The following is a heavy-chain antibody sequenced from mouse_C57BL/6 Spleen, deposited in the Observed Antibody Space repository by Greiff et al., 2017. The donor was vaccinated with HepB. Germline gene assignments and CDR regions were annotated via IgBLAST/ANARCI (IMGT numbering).Heavy chain of an antibody. CDR2: INPGSGGT. CDR1: GYAFTNYL. V-gene: IGHV1-54*01. CDR3: ARGDYGSSYGGFAY. Sequence: VMLVESGAELVRPGTSVKVSCKASGYAFTNYLIEWVKQRPGQGLEWIGVINPGSGGTNYNEKFKGKATLTADKSSSTAYMQLSSLTSEDSAVYFCARGDYGSSYGGFAYWGQGTLVTVSA. J-gene: IGHJ3*01. D-gene: IGHD1-1*01.